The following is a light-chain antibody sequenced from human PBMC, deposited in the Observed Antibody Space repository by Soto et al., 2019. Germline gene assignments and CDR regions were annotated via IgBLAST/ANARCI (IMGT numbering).Light chain of an antibody. V-gene: IGKV3-20*01. Sequence: EIVLTQSPGTLSLSPGERATLSCRASQSVSRSYLAWYQQKPGQAPRLLIYGASSRATVIPDRFSGSGSGTDFTLTISRLEPEDFAVYYWQQYGSSPRTFGPGTKVEIK. CDR3: QQYGSSPRT. CDR2: GAS. J-gene: IGKJ1*01. CDR1: QSVSRSY.